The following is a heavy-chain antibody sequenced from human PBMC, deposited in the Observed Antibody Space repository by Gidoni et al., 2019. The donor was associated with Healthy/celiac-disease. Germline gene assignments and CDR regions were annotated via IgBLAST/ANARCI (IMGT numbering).Heavy chain of an antibody. Sequence: LSCAASGFTFRNFNMHWVRQAPGKGLEWGVRLSYDGTNKDYAASVMGRFTSSRDNSKNVVYLQKNSLRPEDTAIYYCTKGRRQPSYYFDSWGQGTLVTVSS. CDR3: TKGRRQPSYYFDS. CDR2: LSYDGTNK. J-gene: IGHJ4*02. CDR1: GFTFRNFN. D-gene: IGHD1-1*01. V-gene: IGHV3-30*18.